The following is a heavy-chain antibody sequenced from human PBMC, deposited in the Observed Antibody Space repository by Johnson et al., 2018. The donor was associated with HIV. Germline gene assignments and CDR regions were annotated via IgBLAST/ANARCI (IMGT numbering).Heavy chain of an antibody. CDR2: ISSSGSTI. J-gene: IGHJ3*02. Sequence: QVQLVESGGGLVKPGGSLRLSCAASGFSFSDHYMSWIRQAPGKGLEWVSYISSSGSTIYYADSVKGRFTVSRDNAKNSLYLQMNSPRAEDTAMYYCARGMWIPEIDAIDIWGQGTMVTVSS. CDR1: GFSFSDHY. D-gene: IGHD5-18*01. CDR3: ARGMWIPEIDAIDI. V-gene: IGHV3-11*04.